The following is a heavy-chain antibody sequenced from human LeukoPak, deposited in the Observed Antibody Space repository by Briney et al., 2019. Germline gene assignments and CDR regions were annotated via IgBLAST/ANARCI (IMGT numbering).Heavy chain of an antibody. J-gene: IGHJ4*02. V-gene: IGHV3-15*01. CDR1: GFTFSNAW. D-gene: IGHD7-27*01. CDR3: TSTLGY. Sequence: GGSLRLSCAASGFTFSNAWMTWVRQPPRKGLEWIGRIKRKTDGGTTDYAAAVKDRFTLSRDDSKNTLYLQMSSLKTEDTAVYYCTSTLGYWGQGTLVTVSS. CDR2: IKRKTDGGTT.